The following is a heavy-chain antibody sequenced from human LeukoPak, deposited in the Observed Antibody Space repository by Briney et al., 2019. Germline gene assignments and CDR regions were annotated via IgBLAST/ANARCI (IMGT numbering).Heavy chain of an antibody. V-gene: IGHV3-7*03. CDR3: ARDRRGPFDY. Sequence: GGSLRLSCAASGFNFSSYWMSWVRQAPGKGLEWVANIKQDGSGKYYVDSVKGRFTISRDNAKNSLNLQMNSLRAEDTAVYYCARDRRGPFDYWGQGTLVTVSS. CDR2: IKQDGSGK. CDR1: GFNFSSYW. D-gene: IGHD3-10*01. J-gene: IGHJ4*02.